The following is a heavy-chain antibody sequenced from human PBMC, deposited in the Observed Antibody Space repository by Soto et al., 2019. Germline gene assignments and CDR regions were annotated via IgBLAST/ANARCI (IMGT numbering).Heavy chain of an antibody. Sequence: QVQLQESGPGLVKPSGTLSLTCAVSGGSISSSNWWSWVRQPPGKGLEWIGEMYHSGSTNHNPSLKSRVTISVDKSMNQFSLYLSYVTAADTAVYYCARAHCSGGSCYSVQHWFDPWGQGTLVTVSS. CDR1: GGSISSSNW. D-gene: IGHD2-15*01. V-gene: IGHV4-4*02. CDR3: ARAHCSGGSCYSVQHWFDP. CDR2: MYHSGST. J-gene: IGHJ5*02.